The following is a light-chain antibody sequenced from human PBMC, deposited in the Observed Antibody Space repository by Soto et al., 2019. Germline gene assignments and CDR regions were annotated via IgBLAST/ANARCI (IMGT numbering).Light chain of an antibody. J-gene: IGLJ2*01. CDR1: NIGSKS. Sequence: SYELTQPPSVSVAPGQTASITCGGNNIGSKSVHCYQQKPGQAPVLVVYDDSDRPSGIPERFSGSNSGNTATLTISRVEAGDEADYYCQVCDSSSDHVVFGGGTKLTVL. CDR2: DDS. CDR3: QVCDSSSDHVV. V-gene: IGLV3-21*02.